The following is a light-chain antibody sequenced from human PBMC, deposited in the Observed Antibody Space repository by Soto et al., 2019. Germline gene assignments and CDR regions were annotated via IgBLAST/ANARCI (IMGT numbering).Light chain of an antibody. CDR2: DVS. J-gene: IGLJ2*01. CDR3: CSYTSSSTLVV. Sequence: QSALTQPASVSGSPGQSITISCTGTSSDVGGYNYVSWYQQHPGKAPKLMIYDVSNRPSGVSNRFSGSKSGNTASLTISGLQAEDEADYYCCSYTSSSTLVVFVGGTKLTVL. CDR1: SSDVGGYNY. V-gene: IGLV2-14*01.